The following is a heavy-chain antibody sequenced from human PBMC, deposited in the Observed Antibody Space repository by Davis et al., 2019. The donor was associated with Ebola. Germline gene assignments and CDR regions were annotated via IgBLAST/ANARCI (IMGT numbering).Heavy chain of an antibody. D-gene: IGHD4-23*01. CDR2: ISYDGAKK. J-gene: IGHJ4*02. CDR1: GFTFSSYG. Sequence: PGGSLRLSCAASGFTFSSYGMHWVRQAPGKGLEWVATISYDGAKKYYADSVRGRFTISRDNSKNTLYLQMNSLRAEDTAVYYCAKVYGGKMPDLDYWGQGTLVTVSS. V-gene: IGHV3-30*18. CDR3: AKVYGGKMPDLDY.